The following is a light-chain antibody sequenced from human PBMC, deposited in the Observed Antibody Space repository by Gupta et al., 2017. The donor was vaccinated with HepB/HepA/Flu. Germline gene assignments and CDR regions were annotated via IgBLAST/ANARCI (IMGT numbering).Light chain of an antibody. V-gene: IGKV3-20*01. Sequence: EIVLTQSPGTLSLSAGERATLSCRASQSVGSSYLAWYQQKPGQSPRLLIYGASSRATGIPDRFSGSGSGTDFTLTISRLEPEDFAVYYCQHYSSAPLFTFGQGTKLEIK. CDR2: GAS. CDR1: QSVGSSY. CDR3: QHYSSAPLFT. J-gene: IGKJ2*01.